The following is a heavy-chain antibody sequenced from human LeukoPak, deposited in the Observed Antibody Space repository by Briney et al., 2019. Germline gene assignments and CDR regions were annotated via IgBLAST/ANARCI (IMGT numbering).Heavy chain of an antibody. J-gene: IGHJ4*02. CDR3: ARGKYPVY. CDR2: IYYSGST. D-gene: IGHD2-2*01. Sequence: KPSETLSLTGTVSGVSISSYYWSWLRQPPGKGLEWIGYIYYSGSTNYNPSLKSRVTISVDTSKNQFSLKLSSVTAADTAVYYCARGKYPVYWGQGTLVTVSS. CDR1: GVSISSYY. V-gene: IGHV4-59*01.